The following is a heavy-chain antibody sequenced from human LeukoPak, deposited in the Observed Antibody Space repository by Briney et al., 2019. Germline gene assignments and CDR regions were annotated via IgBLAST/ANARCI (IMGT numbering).Heavy chain of an antibody. D-gene: IGHD6-19*01. CDR3: ARGAGWYNY. Sequence: SETLSLTCTVSGGSISSYYWTWVRQPPGKGLEWIGYIYYSGVTNYNSSLKSRVTMSVDTSKNQFSLNLNSVTAADTAVYYCARGAGWYNYWGQGILVTVSS. CDR2: IYYSGVT. J-gene: IGHJ4*02. V-gene: IGHV4-59*08. CDR1: GGSISSYY.